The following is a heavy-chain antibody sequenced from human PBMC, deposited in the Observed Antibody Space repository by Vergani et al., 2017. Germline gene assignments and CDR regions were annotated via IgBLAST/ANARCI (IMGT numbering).Heavy chain of an antibody. V-gene: IGHV3-11*06. J-gene: IGHJ5*02. CDR1: GFTFSDYY. D-gene: IGHD2-15*01. CDR2: ISSSSSYT. Sequence: QVQLVESGGGLVKPGGSLRLSFAASGFTFSDYYMSWIRQAPGKGLEWVSYISSSSSYTNYADSGKGRFTISRDNSKNTLYLQMNSRRAEDTAVYYCARGLGYCSGGSCDNWFDPWGQGTLVTVSS. CDR3: ARGLGYCSGGSCDNWFDP.